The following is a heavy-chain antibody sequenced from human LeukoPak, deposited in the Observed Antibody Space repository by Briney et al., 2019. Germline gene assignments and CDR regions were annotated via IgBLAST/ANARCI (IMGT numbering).Heavy chain of an antibody. CDR2: IIPIFGAT. D-gene: IGHD2-15*01. CDR1: GGTFSDFA. J-gene: IGHJ3*02. Sequence: ASVKVSCKTSGGTFSDFAFSWVRQAPGQGLEWMGRIIPIFGATSYAQNFQGRVSITTDESTSTAYMELSGLRSEDTAVYYCARGYCSGDSCFHDAFDIWGQGTMVTVSS. CDR3: ARGYCSGDSCFHDAFDI. V-gene: IGHV1-69*05.